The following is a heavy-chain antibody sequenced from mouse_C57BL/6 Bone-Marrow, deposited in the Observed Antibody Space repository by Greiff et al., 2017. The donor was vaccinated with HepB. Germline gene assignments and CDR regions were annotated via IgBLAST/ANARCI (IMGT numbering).Heavy chain of an antibody. CDR2: IHPNSGST. D-gene: IGHD4-1*02. J-gene: IGHJ4*01. V-gene: IGHV1-64*01. CDR3: ARDPTGYAMDY. CDR1: GYTFTSYW. Sequence: QVQLQQSGAELVKPGASVKLSCKASGYTFTSYWMHWVKQRPGQGLEWIGMIHPNSGSTNYNEKFKSKATLTVDKSSSTAYMQLSSLTSGDSAVYYCARDPTGYAMDYWGQGTSVTVSS.